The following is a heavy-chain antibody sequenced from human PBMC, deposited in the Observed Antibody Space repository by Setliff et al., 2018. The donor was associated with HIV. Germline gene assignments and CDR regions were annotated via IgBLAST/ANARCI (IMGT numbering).Heavy chain of an antibody. CDR3: ASRGVLTPSDAFDI. D-gene: IGHD2-21*02. Sequence: PGESLKLSCVASGFSFSDYSMNWVRRAPGKGLEWLASISHSSSKIFYADSVRGRFYISRDNAENSLFLEMTSLRVDDTAVYSCASRGVLTPSDAFDIWGRGTMVTVPS. CDR2: ISHSSSKI. V-gene: IGHV3-21*06. CDR1: GFSFSDYS. J-gene: IGHJ3*02.